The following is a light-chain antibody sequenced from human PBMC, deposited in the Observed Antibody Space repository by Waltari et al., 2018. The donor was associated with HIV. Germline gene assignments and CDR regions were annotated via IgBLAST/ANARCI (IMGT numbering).Light chain of an antibody. CDR2: DVS. V-gene: IGLV2-11*01. Sequence: QSALTQPRSVSGSPGPSVTISCTGTSSAVGASTVVALYQQHTGKAPKFLIFDVSKRPSGVPDRFSGSKSGNTASLTISGLQAEDEAEYYCCSYGGSDTLYVFGTGTKVTVL. CDR3: CSYGGSDTLYV. J-gene: IGLJ1*01. CDR1: SSAVGASTV.